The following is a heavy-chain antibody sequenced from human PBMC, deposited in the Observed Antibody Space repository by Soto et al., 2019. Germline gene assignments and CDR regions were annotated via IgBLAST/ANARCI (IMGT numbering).Heavy chain of an antibody. Sequence: QVQLVQSGAEVKKPGASVKVSCKASGYTFTSYYMHWVRQAPGQGLEWMGIINPSGGSTSYAQKSQGRVTMPRNTSTSTDYMERSSLRSEDTAVYYCARDGSITIFGVVIIPRIYYYMDVWGKGTTVTVSS. CDR3: ARDGSITIFGVVIIPRIYYYMDV. D-gene: IGHD3-3*01. CDR2: INPSGGST. V-gene: IGHV1-46*03. J-gene: IGHJ6*03. CDR1: GYTFTSYY.